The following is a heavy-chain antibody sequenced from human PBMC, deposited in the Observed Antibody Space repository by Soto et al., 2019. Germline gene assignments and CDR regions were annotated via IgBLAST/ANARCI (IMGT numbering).Heavy chain of an antibody. Sequence: ASVKVSCKASGGTFSSYAISWVRQAPGQGLEWMGGIIPIFGTANYAQKFQGRVTITADESTSTAYMELSSLRSEDTAVYYCARTERKRNFYDSSGYYSFGYWGQGTLVTVSS. D-gene: IGHD3-22*01. J-gene: IGHJ4*02. CDR2: IIPIFGTA. V-gene: IGHV1-69*13. CDR3: ARTERKRNFYDSSGYYSFGY. CDR1: GGTFSSYA.